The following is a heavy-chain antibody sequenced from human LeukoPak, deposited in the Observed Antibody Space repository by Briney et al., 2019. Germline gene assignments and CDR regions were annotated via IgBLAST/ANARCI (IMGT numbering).Heavy chain of an antibody. CDR2: ISGSGGST. CDR3: AKVGAVAISLFDY. V-gene: IGHV3-23*01. J-gene: IGHJ4*02. Sequence: GGSLRLSCAASGFTFSSYAMSWVRQAPGKGLEWVSAISGSGGSTYYADPVKGRFTISRDNSKNTLYLQMNSLRAEDTAVYYCAKVGAVAISLFDYWGQGTLVTVSS. D-gene: IGHD6-19*01. CDR1: GFTFSSYA.